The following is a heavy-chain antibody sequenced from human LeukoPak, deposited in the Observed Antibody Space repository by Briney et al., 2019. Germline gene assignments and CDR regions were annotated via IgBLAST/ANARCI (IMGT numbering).Heavy chain of an antibody. D-gene: IGHD3-10*01. V-gene: IGHV3-30*02. CDR1: GFTFSSYG. J-gene: IGHJ4*02. CDR2: IRNDGSNK. Sequence: QAGGSLRLSCAASGFTFSSYGMHRVRQAPGKGLEWVAFIRNDGSNKYYADSVKGRFTISRDNAKNSLSLQMNSLRAEDTALYYCAKDMAVYYYASGNIDYWGQGTLVTVSS. CDR3: AKDMAVYYYASGNIDY.